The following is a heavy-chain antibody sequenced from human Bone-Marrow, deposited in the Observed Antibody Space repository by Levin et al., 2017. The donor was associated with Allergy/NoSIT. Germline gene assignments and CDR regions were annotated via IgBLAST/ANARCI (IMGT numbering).Heavy chain of an antibody. CDR3: TRRSTRTAAGMDV. V-gene: IGHV3-73*01. CDR2: IRSQTNTYAT. CDR1: GFTFSDSA. J-gene: IGHJ6*02. D-gene: IGHD2-2*01. Sequence: GGSLRLSCAVSGFTFSDSAVHWVRQTSGKGLEWVGLIRSQTNTYATAYAASVKGSFTVSRDDSKNTAYLQMNSLKTEDTAVYYCTRRSTRTAAGMDVWGQGTTVTVSS.